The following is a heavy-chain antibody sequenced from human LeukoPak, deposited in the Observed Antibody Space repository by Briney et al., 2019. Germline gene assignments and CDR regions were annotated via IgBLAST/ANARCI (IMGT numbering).Heavy chain of an antibody. V-gene: IGHV4-39*01. J-gene: IGHJ6*03. CDR1: GGSISSSSYY. CDR3: ARHISDYFYYYLDV. CDR2: FYYSGTT. Sequence: SETLSLTCTVSGGSISSSSYYWGWIRQSPGKGLEWIGSFYYSGTTYYNPSLESPVTISDDMSRNRFSLMLTSVTAADTAIYYCARHISDYFYYYLDVWGTGTTVIVSS.